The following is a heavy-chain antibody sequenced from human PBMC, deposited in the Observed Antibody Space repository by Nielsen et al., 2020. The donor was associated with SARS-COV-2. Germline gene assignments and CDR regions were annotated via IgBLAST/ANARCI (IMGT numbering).Heavy chain of an antibody. CDR3: AIPSSGYNYGIFDS. CDR1: GFTFSSYG. J-gene: IGHJ4*02. CDR2: IWYDGSNK. Sequence: GGSLRLSCAASGFTFSSYGMHWVRQAPGKGLEWVAVIWYDGSNKYYADSVKGRFTISRDNSKNTLYLQINSLRAEDTAIYYCAIPSSGYNYGIFDSWGQGTLVTVSS. V-gene: IGHV3-33*01. D-gene: IGHD5-18*01.